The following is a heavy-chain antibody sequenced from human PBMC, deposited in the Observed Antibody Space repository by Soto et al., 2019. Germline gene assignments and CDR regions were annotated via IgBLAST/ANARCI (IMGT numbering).Heavy chain of an antibody. Sequence: ASVKVSCKASGYTFTGYYMHWVRQAPGQGLEWMGWINPNSGGTNYAQKFQGWVTMTRDTSISTAYMELSRLRSDDTAEYYCAVIGGDCSSTSCRGYYFDYWGQGTLVTVSS. J-gene: IGHJ4*02. CDR2: INPNSGGT. CDR1: GYTFTGYY. V-gene: IGHV1-2*04. CDR3: AVIGGDCSSTSCRGYYFDY. D-gene: IGHD2-2*01.